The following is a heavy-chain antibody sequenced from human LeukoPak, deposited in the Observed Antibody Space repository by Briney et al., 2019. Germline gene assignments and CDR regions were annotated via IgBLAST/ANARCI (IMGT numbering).Heavy chain of an antibody. V-gene: IGHV1-18*01. Sequence: ASVKDSCKASGYTFSNYGISWVRPAPGQGLEWLGWVSAYNGNTNYAQKFQGRVTMTTDTSTGIAYMVLKSLRSDDTAVYYCARAGGVSFVARWFDPWGQGSLVTVSS. D-gene: IGHD5/OR15-5a*01. CDR2: VSAYNGNT. CDR1: GYTFSNYG. J-gene: IGHJ5*02. CDR3: ARAGGVSFVARWFDP.